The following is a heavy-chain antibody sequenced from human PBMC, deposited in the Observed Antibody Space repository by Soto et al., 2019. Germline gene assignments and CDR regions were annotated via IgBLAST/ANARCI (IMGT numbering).Heavy chain of an antibody. CDR1: GDSITSNH. CDR2: IYNSGTT. V-gene: IGHV4-59*01. D-gene: IGHD4-4*01. CDR3: ARVSMSTVSWGFDP. J-gene: IGHJ5*02. Sequence: SETLSLTCAVSGDSITSNHWNWIRQPPGRGLEWIGYIYNSGTTKYNPSLKSRVIISVDTSKNQFSLKLSSVTAADTAVYYCARVSMSTVSWGFDPWGQGTLVTVSS.